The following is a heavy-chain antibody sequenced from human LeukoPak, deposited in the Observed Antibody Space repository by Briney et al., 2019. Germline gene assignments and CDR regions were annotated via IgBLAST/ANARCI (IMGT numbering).Heavy chain of an antibody. V-gene: IGHV4-31*03. D-gene: IGHD3-9*01. CDR1: GGSISSGGYY. J-gene: IGHJ3*02. CDR3: ASADYDMAFDI. Sequence: PQTLSLTCTVSGGSISSGGYYWSWIRQHPGKGLEWIGYIYYSGSTDYNPPLKSRFTMSVDTSKNQFSLKLSSVTAADTAVYYCASADYDMAFDIWGQGTMVTVSS. CDR2: IYYSGST.